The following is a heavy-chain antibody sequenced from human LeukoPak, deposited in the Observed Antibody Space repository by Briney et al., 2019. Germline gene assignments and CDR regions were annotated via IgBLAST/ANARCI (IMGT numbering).Heavy chain of an antibody. J-gene: IGHJ1*01. CDR3: ARSGYCSSTSCPGGYFQH. Sequence: ASVHDSYRASAYTFTTYAMHWVSRTHGKKHEEIGWINAGNGNTKYSQKFQGRVTITRDTSASTAYMELSSLRSEDTAVYYCARSGYCSSTSCPGGYFQHWGQGTLVTVSS. D-gene: IGHD2-2*01. CDR2: INAGNGNT. V-gene: IGHV1-3*01. CDR1: AYTFTTYA.